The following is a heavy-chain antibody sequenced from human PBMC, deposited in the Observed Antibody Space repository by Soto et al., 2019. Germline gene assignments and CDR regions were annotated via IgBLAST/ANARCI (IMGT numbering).Heavy chain of an antibody. CDR3: ARDPRSPSWYMDV. V-gene: IGHV4-59*01. D-gene: IGHD2-15*01. Sequence: SETLSLTCTVSGGSISGYYWSWFRQPPGKGLEWIGYLHYSGSNNYNPSLESRVTISVDTSKNQFSLKLSSVTAADTAVYYCARDPRSPSWYMDVWGKGTTVTGSS. CDR2: LHYSGSN. CDR1: GGSISGYY. J-gene: IGHJ6*03.